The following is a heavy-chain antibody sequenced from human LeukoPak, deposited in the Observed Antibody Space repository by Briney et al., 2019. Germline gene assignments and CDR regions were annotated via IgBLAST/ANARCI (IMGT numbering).Heavy chain of an antibody. J-gene: IGHJ4*02. CDR2: IYYSGST. V-gene: IGHV4-59*12. CDR3: ARSGFDY. CDR1: GGSISSYY. D-gene: IGHD6-19*01. Sequence: SETLSLTCTVSGGSISSYYWSWIRQPPGKGLEWIGYIYYSGSTNYNPSLKSRVTISVDTSKNQFSLKLFSVTAADTAVYYCARSGFDYWGQGTLVTVSS.